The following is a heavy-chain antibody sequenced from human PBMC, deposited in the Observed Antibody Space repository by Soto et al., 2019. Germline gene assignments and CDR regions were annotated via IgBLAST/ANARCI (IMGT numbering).Heavy chain of an antibody. CDR1: GFFISSGNY. Sequence: SETLSLTCAVSGFFISSGNYWGWIRKPPGKGLEWIGSILHGGNTYYNPSLKSRVTISVDMSKNQFSLKLNSVTAADTAVYYCARARWYDAFDVWGQGTVVTVSS. CDR2: ILHGGNT. V-gene: IGHV4-38-2*01. CDR3: ARARWYDAFDV. D-gene: IGHD2-15*01. J-gene: IGHJ3*01.